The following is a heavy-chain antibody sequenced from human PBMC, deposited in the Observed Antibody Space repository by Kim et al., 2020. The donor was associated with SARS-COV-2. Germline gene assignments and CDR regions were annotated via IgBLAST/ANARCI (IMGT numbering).Heavy chain of an antibody. V-gene: IGHV4-61*01. CDR3: ARVGSGGDYNDFWSGGMDV. CDR2: IYYSGST. J-gene: IGHJ6*02. Sequence: SETLSLTCNVSGGSVSSGSYYWSWIRQPPGKGLEWIGYIYYSGSTKYNPSLKSRFTISMDTTKNQLSLKLSSVTAADTAVYYCARVGSGGDYNDFWSGGMDVWGQGTTVTVSS. CDR1: GGSVSSGSYY. D-gene: IGHD3-3*01.